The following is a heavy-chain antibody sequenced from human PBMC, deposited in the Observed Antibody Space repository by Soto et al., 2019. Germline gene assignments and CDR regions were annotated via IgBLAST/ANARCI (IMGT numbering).Heavy chain of an antibody. CDR3: AKDGSQNYYYYGMDV. CDR1: GFTFSSYA. CDR2: ISGSGGST. J-gene: IGHJ6*02. Sequence: GGSLRLSCAASGFTFSSYAMSWVRQAPGKGLEWVSAISGSGGSTYYADSVKGRFTISRDNSKTTLYLQMNSLRAEDTAVYYCAKDGSQNYYYYGMDVWGQGTTVTVSS. V-gene: IGHV3-23*01.